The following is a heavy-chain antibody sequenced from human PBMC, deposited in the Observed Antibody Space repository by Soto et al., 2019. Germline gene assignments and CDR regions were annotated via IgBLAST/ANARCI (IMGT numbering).Heavy chain of an antibody. Sequence: GGVLRLSCAASGFTFSDYYMSWIRQARGKGLEWLSYISGSSDNTNYADSVKGRLTISRDNAKKSLYLEMNSLRAEDTAVYYCATITMMTWGQGTLVTVSS. CDR3: ATITMMT. D-gene: IGHD3-22*01. J-gene: IGHJ5*02. CDR2: ISGSSDNT. V-gene: IGHV3-11*06. CDR1: GFTFSDYY.